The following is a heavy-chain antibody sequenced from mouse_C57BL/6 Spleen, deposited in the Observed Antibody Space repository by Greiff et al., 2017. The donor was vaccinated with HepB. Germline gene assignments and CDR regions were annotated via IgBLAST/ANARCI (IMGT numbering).Heavy chain of an antibody. CDR2: LDPSDSYT. CDR1: GYTFTSYW. Sequence: QVQLKQPGAELVMPGASVKLSCKASGYTFTSYWMHWVKQRPGQGLEWIGELDPSDSYTNYNQKFKGKSTLTVDKSSSTAYMQLSSLTSEDSAVYYCARVGWLPYYFDYWGQGTTLTVSS. V-gene: IGHV1-69*01. CDR3: ARVGWLPYYFDY. D-gene: IGHD2-3*01. J-gene: IGHJ2*01.